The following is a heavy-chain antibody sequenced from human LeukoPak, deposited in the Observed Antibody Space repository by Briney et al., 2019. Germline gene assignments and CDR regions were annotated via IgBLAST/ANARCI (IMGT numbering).Heavy chain of an antibody. Sequence: PSQTLSLTCTVSGGSLSSGGYYWSWIRQHPGKGLEWIGYVYYSGSTYYNPSLKSRVTISVDTSKNQFSLKLSSVTAADTAVYYCARDRGYGNSPFGLDYWGQGTLATVSS. J-gene: IGHJ4*02. V-gene: IGHV4-31*03. CDR3: ARDRGYGNSPFGLDY. CDR2: VYYSGST. CDR1: GGSLSSGGYY. D-gene: IGHD4-23*01.